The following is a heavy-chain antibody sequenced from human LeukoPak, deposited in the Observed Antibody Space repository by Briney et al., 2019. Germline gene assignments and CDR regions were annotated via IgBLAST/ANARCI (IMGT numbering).Heavy chain of an antibody. J-gene: IGHJ4*02. CDR1: GFTFSIYS. CDR3: ASSDDYGGNRFDY. D-gene: IGHD4-23*01. CDR2: ISSSSTFI. V-gene: IGHV3-48*02. Sequence: GGSLRLSCAASGFTFSIYSMNWVRQPPGKGLEWVSYISSSSTFIYYADSVKRRFTISRDDAKNSLYLQMNSLRDDDTAMYYCASSDDYGGNRFDYWGQGTLVTVSS.